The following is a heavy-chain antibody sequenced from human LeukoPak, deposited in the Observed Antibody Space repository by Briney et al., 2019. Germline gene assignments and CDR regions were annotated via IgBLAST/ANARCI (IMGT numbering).Heavy chain of an antibody. CDR2: ISGSGGST. J-gene: IGHJ5*02. Sequence: GGSLRLSCAASGFTFSSYAMSWVRQAPGKGLEWVSAISGSGGSTSYADSVKGRFPISRDNSKNTLYLQMNSLRAEDTAVYYCAKDLWFGELLNWFDPWGQGTLVTVSS. CDR1: GFTFSSYA. V-gene: IGHV3-23*01. D-gene: IGHD3-10*01. CDR3: AKDLWFGELLNWFDP.